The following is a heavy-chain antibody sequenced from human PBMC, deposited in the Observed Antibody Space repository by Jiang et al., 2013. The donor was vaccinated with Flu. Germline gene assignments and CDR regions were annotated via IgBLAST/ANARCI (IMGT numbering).Heavy chain of an antibody. Sequence: KPTQTLTLTCTFSGFSLSTSGMCVSWIRQPPGKALEWLARIDWDDDKHYSTSLKTRLTISKDTSKNQVVLTMTNMDPVDTATYYCARTALGGSGSYYFLDYWGQGTLVTVSS. CDR3: ARTALGGSGSYYFLDY. CDR2: IDWDDDK. D-gene: IGHD3-10*01. J-gene: IGHJ4*02. V-gene: IGHV2-70*11. CDR1: GFSLSTSGMC.